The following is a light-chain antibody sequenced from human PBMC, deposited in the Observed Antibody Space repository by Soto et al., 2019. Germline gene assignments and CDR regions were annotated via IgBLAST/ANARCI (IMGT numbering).Light chain of an antibody. CDR2: GAS. CDR1: QSFTSSY. Sequence: EIVLTQSPGTLSLSPGERATLSCRASQSFTSSYLAWYQQKPGQAPRLLIYGASSRATGIPDRFSGSGSGTDLTLTISRLEPEDFAVYYCQLYGSSPPYTFGQGTKLEIK. J-gene: IGKJ2*01. CDR3: QLYGSSPPYT. V-gene: IGKV3-20*01.